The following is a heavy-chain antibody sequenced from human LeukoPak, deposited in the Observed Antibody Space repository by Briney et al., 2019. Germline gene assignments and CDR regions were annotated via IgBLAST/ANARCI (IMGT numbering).Heavy chain of an antibody. CDR3: ARARARIAAAGTNWFDP. J-gene: IGHJ5*02. V-gene: IGHV1-8*01. CDR2: MNPNSGNT. D-gene: IGHD6-13*01. Sequence: VASVQVSCKASGYTFTSYDINWVRQATGQGLEWMGWMNPNSGNTGYAQKFQGRVTMTRNTSISTAYMELSSLRSEDTAVYYCARARARIAAAGTNWFDPWGQGTLVTVSS. CDR1: GYTFTSYD.